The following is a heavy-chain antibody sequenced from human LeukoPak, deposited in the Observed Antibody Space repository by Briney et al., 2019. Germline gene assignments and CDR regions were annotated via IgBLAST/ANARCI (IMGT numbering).Heavy chain of an antibody. Sequence: ASGKVSCKAAGYTFTSYDINWVRRATGQGRELRGWMNPNSGNTVYAQKFQGRGTITRNTSISTAYMELSSLRSEDTAVYYCARVQLVDYYYYSYMDVWGKGTTVTVSS. CDR3: ARVQLVDYYYYSYMDV. V-gene: IGHV1-8*03. D-gene: IGHD6-6*01. J-gene: IGHJ6*03. CDR2: MNPNSGNT. CDR1: GYTFTSYD.